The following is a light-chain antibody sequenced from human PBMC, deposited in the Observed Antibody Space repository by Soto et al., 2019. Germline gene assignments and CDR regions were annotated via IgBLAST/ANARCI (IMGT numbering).Light chain of an antibody. CDR1: SSDVGGYNY. CDR3: SSYTSSSTHL. J-gene: IGLJ1*01. Sequence: QSALTQPASVSGSPGQSITISCTGTSSDVGGYNYVSWYQQHPGKAPKLMIYEVSNRPSGVSNRFSGSKSGNTASLTISGLQAEVEADYYCSSYTSSSTHLFGTGTKLTVL. V-gene: IGLV2-14*01. CDR2: EVS.